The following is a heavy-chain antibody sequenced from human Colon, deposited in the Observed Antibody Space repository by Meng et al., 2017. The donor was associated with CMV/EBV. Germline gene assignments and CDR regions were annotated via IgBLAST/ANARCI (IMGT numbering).Heavy chain of an antibody. J-gene: IGHJ4*02. CDR1: GDSNSRGGFY. V-gene: IGHV4-31*02. D-gene: IGHD1-26*01. CDR2: IYYTGET. Sequence: TVSGDSNSRGGFYWGWIRQVPGKGLEWIGNIYYTGETFFNPSLKTRVTIPPDTSKNQFSLRLKFVTAADTAIYYCVRRRVGASSPFDLWGQGTLVTVSS. CDR3: VRRRVGASSPFDL.